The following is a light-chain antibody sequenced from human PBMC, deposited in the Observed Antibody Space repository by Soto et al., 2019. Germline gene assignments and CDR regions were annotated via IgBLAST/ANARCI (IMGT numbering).Light chain of an antibody. V-gene: IGLV9-49*01. CDR1: SGYSNYK. CDR2: VGTGGIVG. CDR3: GADHGSGSNFLV. J-gene: IGLJ2*01. Sequence: QAVVTQPPSASASLGASVTLTCTLSSGYSNYKVDWYQQRPGKGPRFVMRVGTGGIVGSKGDGIPDRFSVLGSGLNRYLTIKNIQEEDESDYHCGADHGSGSNFLVFGGGTKVTVL.